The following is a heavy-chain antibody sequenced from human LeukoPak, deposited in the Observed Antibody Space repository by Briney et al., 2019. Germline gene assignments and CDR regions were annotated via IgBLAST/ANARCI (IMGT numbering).Heavy chain of an antibody. CDR1: GFTFSSYA. Sequence: PGGSLRLSCAASGFTFSSYAMSWVRQAPGKGLEWVSGVSGSGSSTYYADSVKGRFTISRDNSKNTLYLQMNSLRVEDTALYYCAKESDYSLQFVVYWGQGTLVTVSS. D-gene: IGHD4-11*01. V-gene: IGHV3-23*01. CDR2: VSGSGSST. J-gene: IGHJ4*02. CDR3: AKESDYSLQFVVY.